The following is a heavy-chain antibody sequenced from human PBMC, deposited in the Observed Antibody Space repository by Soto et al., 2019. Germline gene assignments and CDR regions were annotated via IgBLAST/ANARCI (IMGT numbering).Heavy chain of an antibody. CDR3: ARAPVGMDSINFFDH. Sequence: KTSETLSLTCTVSGDSISSDGYHWSWIRQSPGKGLELIGYIYNGGRTFYRPSLESRVNMSLDATKNSYSLRLTSVTAADTAVYYCARAPVGMDSINFFDHWGQGILVTVSS. V-gene: IGHV4-30-4*01. J-gene: IGHJ4*02. CDR2: IYNGGRT. CDR1: GDSISSDGYH. D-gene: IGHD2-8*01.